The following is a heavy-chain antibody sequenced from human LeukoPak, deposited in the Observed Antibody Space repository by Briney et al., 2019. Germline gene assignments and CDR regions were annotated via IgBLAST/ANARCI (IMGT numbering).Heavy chain of an antibody. J-gene: IGHJ4*02. V-gene: IGHV4-59*01. CDR2: IYYSGSA. D-gene: IGHD2-2*01. CDR3: ARLGDGVVPAAMGALDY. CDR1: GGSISSYY. Sequence: SETLSLTCTVSGGSISSYYWSWIRQPPGKGLEWVGYIYYSGSANYNPSLKSRGTISVDTSKHQFSLKLSSVTAADTAVYYCARLGDGVVPAAMGALDYWGQGTLVTVSS.